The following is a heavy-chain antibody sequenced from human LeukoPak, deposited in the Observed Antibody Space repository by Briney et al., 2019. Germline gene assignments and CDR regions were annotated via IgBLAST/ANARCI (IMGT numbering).Heavy chain of an antibody. CDR3: AKDSTRYDFWSGYYTDY. CDR1: GFTFSSYE. Sequence: PGGSLRLSCAASGFTFSSYEMNWVRQAPGKGLEWVSYISSSGSTIYYADSVKGRFTISRDNAKNSLYLQMNSLRAEDTAIYYCAKDSTRYDFWSGYYTDYWGQGTLVTVSS. J-gene: IGHJ4*02. D-gene: IGHD3-3*01. CDR2: ISSSGSTI. V-gene: IGHV3-48*03.